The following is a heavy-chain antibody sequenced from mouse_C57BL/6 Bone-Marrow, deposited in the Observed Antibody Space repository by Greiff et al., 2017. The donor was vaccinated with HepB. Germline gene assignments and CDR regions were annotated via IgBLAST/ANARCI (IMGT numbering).Heavy chain of an antibody. D-gene: IGHD1-1*01. CDR3: TTGVGTTRFAY. CDR1: GFNIKDDY. Sequence: EVQLVESGAELVRPGASVKLSCTASGFNIKDDYMHWVKQRPEQGLEWIGWIDPENGDTEYASKFQGKATITADTSSNTAYLQLSSLTSEDTAVYYCTTGVGTTRFAYWGQGTLVTVSA. V-gene: IGHV14-4*01. J-gene: IGHJ3*01. CDR2: IDPENGDT.